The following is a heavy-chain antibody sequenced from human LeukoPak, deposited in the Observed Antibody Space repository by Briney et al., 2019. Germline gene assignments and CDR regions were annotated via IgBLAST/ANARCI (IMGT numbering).Heavy chain of an antibody. CDR2: ISAYNGNT. Sequence: ASVKVSCKASGYTFTSYGISWVRQAPGQGLEWMGWISAYNGNTNYAQKLQGRATMTTDTSTSTAYMELRSLRSDDTAVYYCARVTPYSSSWFHYYFDYWGQGTLVTVSS. V-gene: IGHV1-18*01. CDR3: ARVTPYSSSWFHYYFDY. J-gene: IGHJ4*02. D-gene: IGHD6-13*01. CDR1: GYTFTSYG.